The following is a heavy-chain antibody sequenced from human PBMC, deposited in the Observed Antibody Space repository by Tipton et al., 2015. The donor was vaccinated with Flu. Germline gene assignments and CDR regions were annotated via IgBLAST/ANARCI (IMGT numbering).Heavy chain of an antibody. V-gene: IGHV4-31*03. J-gene: IGHJ4*02. CDR1: GGSISSEDYY. D-gene: IGHD5-12*01. Sequence: TLSLTCTVSGGSISSEDYYWSWIRQHPGKGLEWIGYIYDSGVTYYNPSLSSRVVISIDTSKNQCYLRLSSVTAADTAVYYCARGATRRPFSGYDYTGYWGQGTLVTVSS. CDR3: ARGATRRPFSGYDYTGY. CDR2: IYDSGVT.